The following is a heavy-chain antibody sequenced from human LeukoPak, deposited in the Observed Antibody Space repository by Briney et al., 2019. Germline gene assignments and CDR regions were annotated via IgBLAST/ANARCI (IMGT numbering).Heavy chain of an antibody. CDR1: GGSISSYY. CDR2: IYYSGST. Sequence: PSVTLSLTCTVSGGSISSYYWSWIRQPPGKGLEWIGYIYYSGSTNYNPSLKSRVTISVDTSKNQFSLKLSSVTAADTAVYYCAREGDYGDYFDYWGQGTLVTVSS. CDR3: AREGDYGDYFDY. J-gene: IGHJ4*02. D-gene: IGHD4-17*01. V-gene: IGHV4-59*12.